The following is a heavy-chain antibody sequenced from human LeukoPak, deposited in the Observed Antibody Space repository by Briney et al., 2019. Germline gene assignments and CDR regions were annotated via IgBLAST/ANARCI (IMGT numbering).Heavy chain of an antibody. V-gene: IGHV3-23*01. CDR2: ISGSGGST. CDR1: GFTFSSYA. D-gene: IGHD3-10*01. CDR3: ARDPGVSYGE. J-gene: IGHJ4*02. Sequence: GGPLRLSCAASGFTFSSYAMSWVRQAPGKGLEWVSAISGSGGSTYYADSVKGRFTISRDNAKNSLYLQMNSLRAEDTAVYYCARDPGVSYGEWGQGTLVTVSS.